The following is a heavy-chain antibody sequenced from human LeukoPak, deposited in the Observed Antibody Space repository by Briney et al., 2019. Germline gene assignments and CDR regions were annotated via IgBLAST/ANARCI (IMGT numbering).Heavy chain of an antibody. J-gene: IGHJ6*03. V-gene: IGHV3-21*04. D-gene: IGHD1-26*01. Sequence: SGGSLRLSCTVSGFTVSSNSMSWVRQAPGKGLEWVSSITSSSSYIYYADSVKGRFTISRDNSKNTLYLQMNSLRAEDTAVYYCAKGNGATYYYYMDVWGKGTTVTVSS. CDR3: AKGNGATYYYYMDV. CDR2: ITSSSSYI. CDR1: GFTVSSNS.